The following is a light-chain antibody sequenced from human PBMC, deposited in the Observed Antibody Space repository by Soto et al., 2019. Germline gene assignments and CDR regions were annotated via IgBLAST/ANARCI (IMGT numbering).Light chain of an antibody. CDR2: DAS. J-gene: IGKJ1*01. CDR1: QSVSDY. V-gene: IGKV3-11*01. CDR3: QQHLGRHT. Sequence: DIVLTQSPVTLSLYPGERATLSCRASQSVSDYLVWYQQKPGRAPRLLIYDASTRAAGIPARFIGSGSGTDFTLTISSLEPEDSAVYYCQQHLGRHTFGQGTKVDIK.